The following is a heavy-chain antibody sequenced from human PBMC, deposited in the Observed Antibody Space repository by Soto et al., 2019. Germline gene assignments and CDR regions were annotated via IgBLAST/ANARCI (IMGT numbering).Heavy chain of an antibody. D-gene: IGHD2-2*02. V-gene: IGHV3-11*04. J-gene: IGHJ4*02. CDR2: ISSSSTI. Sequence: GGSLRLSCAASGFTFSDYYMNWVRQAPGKGLEWVSSISSSSTIYYADSVKGRFTISRDNAKNSLYLQMNSLRAEDTAVHYCARDGPFRYCSSTSCYTVDYWGQGTLVTVSS. CDR3: ARDGPFRYCSSTSCYTVDY. CDR1: GFTFSDYY.